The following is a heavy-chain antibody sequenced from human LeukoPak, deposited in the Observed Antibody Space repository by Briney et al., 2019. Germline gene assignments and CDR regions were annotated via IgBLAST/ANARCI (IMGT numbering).Heavy chain of an antibody. J-gene: IGHJ6*03. V-gene: IGHV3-11*01. CDR2: ISSSGSTI. Sequence: GGSLRLSCAASGFTFSDYYMSWIRQAPGKGLEWVSYISSSGSTIYYADSVKGRFTISRDNAKNSLYLQMNSLRAEDTAVYYCARDQVVVVAATRETDYYYYMDVWGKGTTVTISS. D-gene: IGHD2-15*01. CDR3: ARDQVVVVAATRETDYYYYMDV. CDR1: GFTFSDYY.